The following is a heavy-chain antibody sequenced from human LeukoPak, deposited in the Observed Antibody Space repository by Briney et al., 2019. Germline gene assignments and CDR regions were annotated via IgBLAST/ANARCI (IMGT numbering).Heavy chain of an antibody. D-gene: IGHD5-12*01. CDR1: GYTFTSYG. CDR3: ARGSGYDSFDAFDI. J-gene: IGHJ3*02. CDR2: ISAYNGNT. V-gene: IGHV1-18*01. Sequence: ASVKVSCKASGYTFTSYGISWVRQAPGQGLEWMGWISAYNGNTNYAQKLQGRVTMTTDTSMSTAYMELRSLRSDDTAVYYCARGSGYDSFDAFDIWGQGTMVTVSS.